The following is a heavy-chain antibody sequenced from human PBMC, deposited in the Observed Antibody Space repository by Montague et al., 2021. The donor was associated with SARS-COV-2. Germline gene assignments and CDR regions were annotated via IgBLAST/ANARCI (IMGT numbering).Heavy chain of an antibody. CDR2: VYYRGST. CDR3: ARANLVTFGGVIDLFEH. D-gene: IGHD3-16*02. Sequence: SETLSLTCTVSGGSINSHYWSWIRQSPGQGLEWIGYVYYRGSTKYNPSLKSRVTISVETSKNQFYLKLTSVTAADAAVYYYARANLVTFGGVIDLFEHWGQGSLVTASS. CDR1: GGSINSHY. V-gene: IGHV4-59*11. J-gene: IGHJ4*02.